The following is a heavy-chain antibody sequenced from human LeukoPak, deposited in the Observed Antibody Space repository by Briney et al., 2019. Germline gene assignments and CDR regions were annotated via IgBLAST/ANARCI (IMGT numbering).Heavy chain of an antibody. V-gene: IGHV3-23*01. CDR1: GFTFNNYA. CDR2: VSESGSP. J-gene: IGHJ4*02. CDR3: TKDAHGGSGSYSWGTFDN. Sequence: PGGPLGLSCAASGFTFNNYAMSWVRQAPRKGLEWVSGVSESGSPLYADSVTGRSSIPTDNSMNTTHLKMNSLRAEHTAGQYITKDAHGGSGSYSWGTFDNSGQGALGTVSS. D-gene: IGHD3-10*01.